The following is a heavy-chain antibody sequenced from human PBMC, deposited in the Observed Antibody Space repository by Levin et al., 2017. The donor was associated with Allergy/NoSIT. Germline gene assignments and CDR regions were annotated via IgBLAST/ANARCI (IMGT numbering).Heavy chain of an antibody. V-gene: IGHV3-33*01. CDR1: GFIFSDYG. D-gene: IGHD6-19*01. CDR3: ATLYSSGWAGGY. CDR2: IWFDGSKK. J-gene: IGHJ4*02. Sequence: GGSLRLSCAASGFIFSDYGMHWVRQAPGKGLEWVAVIWFDGSKKYYSDSVRGRFTISRDNSKNTLFLQMNSLRAEDTAVYYCATLYSSGWAGGYWGRGTLVTVSS.